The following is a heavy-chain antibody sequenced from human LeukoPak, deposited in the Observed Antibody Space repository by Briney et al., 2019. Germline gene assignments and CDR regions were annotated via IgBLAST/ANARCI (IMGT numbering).Heavy chain of an antibody. D-gene: IGHD5-24*01. CDR3: ASRRDGHFDY. CDR2: IYYSGST. Sequence: SETLSLTCTVSGGSVSNKYWSWIRQPPGKGLEWIGYIYYSGSTNYNPSLKSRVTILVDTSKNQFSLKLSSVTAADTAVYYCASRRDGHFDYWGQGTLVTVSS. CDR1: GGSVSNKY. J-gene: IGHJ4*02. V-gene: IGHV4-59*02.